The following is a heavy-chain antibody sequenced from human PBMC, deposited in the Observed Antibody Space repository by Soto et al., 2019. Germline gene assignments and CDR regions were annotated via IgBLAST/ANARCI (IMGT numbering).Heavy chain of an antibody. CDR2: INHSGST. CDR3: AREGIMRALRY. V-gene: IGHV4-34*01. Sequence: SETLSLTCVVYGGSFSGYYWSWIRQPPGKGLEWIGEINHSGSTNYNPSLKSRVTISVDTSKNQFSLKLSSVTAADTAVYYCAREGIMRALRYWGQGTLVTVSS. D-gene: IGHD3-10*01. J-gene: IGHJ4*02. CDR1: GGSFSGYY.